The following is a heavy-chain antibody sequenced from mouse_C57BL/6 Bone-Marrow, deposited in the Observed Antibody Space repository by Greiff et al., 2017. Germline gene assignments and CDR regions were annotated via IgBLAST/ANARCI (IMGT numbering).Heavy chain of an antibody. CDR3: ATYGNYEGYYFDY. Sequence: VKLMESGPELVKPGASVKLSCKASGYTFTSYDINWVKQRPGQGLEWIGWIYPRDGSTKYNEKFKGKATLTVDTSSSTAYMELHSLTSEDSAVYFCATYGNYEGYYFDYWGQGTTLTVSS. CDR2: IYPRDGST. J-gene: IGHJ2*01. V-gene: IGHV1-85*01. D-gene: IGHD2-1*01. CDR1: GYTFTSYD.